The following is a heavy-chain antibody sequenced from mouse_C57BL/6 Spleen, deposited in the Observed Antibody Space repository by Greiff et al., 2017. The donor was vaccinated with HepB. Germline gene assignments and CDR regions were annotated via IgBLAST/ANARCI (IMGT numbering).Heavy chain of an antibody. CDR3: LITSFAY. CDR2: IDPETGGT. D-gene: IGHD1-1*01. Sequence: VKLMESGAELVRPGASVTLSCKASGYTFTDYEMHWVKQTPVHGLEWIGAIDPETGGTAYNQKFKGKAILTADKSSSTAYMELRSLTSEDSAVYYCLITSFAYWGQGTLVTVSA. V-gene: IGHV1-15*01. J-gene: IGHJ3*01. CDR1: GYTFTDYE.